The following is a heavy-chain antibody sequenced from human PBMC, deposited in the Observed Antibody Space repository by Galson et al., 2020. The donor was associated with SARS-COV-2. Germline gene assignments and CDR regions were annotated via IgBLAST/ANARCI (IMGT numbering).Heavy chain of an antibody. CDR3: TTDRYYDYVWGGLYYYMDV. V-gene: IGHV3-15*01. Sequence: SCAASGFTFSNAWMSWVRQAPGKGLEWVGRIKSKTDGGTTDYAAPVKGRFTISRDDSKNTLYLQMNSLKTEDTAVYYCTTDRYYDYVWGGLYYYMDVWGKGTTVTVSS. D-gene: IGHD3-16*01. CDR2: IKSKTDGGTT. J-gene: IGHJ6*03. CDR1: GFTFSNAW.